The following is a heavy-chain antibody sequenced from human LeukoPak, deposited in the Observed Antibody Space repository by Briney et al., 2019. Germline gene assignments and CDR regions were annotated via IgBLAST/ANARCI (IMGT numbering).Heavy chain of an antibody. D-gene: IGHD1-26*01. J-gene: IGHJ4*02. CDR2: IYYSGST. V-gene: IGHV4-39*01. CDR3: ARQIVGATLSDY. CDR1: GGSISSSSYY. Sequence: PSETLSLTCTVSGGSISSSSYYWGWIRQPPGKGLEWIGSIYYSGSTNYNPSLKSRVTISVDTSKNQFSLKLSSVTAADTAVYYCARQIVGATLSDYWGQGTLVTVSS.